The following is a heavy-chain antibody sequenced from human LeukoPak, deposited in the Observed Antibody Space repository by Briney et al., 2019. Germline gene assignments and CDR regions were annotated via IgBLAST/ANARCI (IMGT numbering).Heavy chain of an antibody. D-gene: IGHD1-26*01. J-gene: IGHJ4*02. CDR2: ISWDGGST. V-gene: IGHV3-43*01. CDR3: AKDIRRSGGSYLEEGFDY. CDR1: GFTFDDYT. Sequence: GRSLRLSCAASGFTFDDYTMHWVRQAPGKGLEWVSLISWDGGSTYYADSVKGRFTISRDNSQNSLYLQMNSLRTEDTALYYCAKDIRRSGGSYLEEGFDYWGQGTLVTVSS.